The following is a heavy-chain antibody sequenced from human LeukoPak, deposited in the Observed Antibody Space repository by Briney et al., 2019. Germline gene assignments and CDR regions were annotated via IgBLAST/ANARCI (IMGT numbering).Heavy chain of an antibody. CDR2: ISYTGST. CDR1: GDSINTYY. CDR3: ARAPDYGSGVYYYYMDV. Sequence: SETLSLTCNVTGDSINTYYWSWIRQPTGKGLEWIGYISYTGSTKYNPSLKSRVTISVDTSKNQFSLKLSSVTAADTAVYYCARAPDYGSGVYYYYMDVWGKGTTVTVSS. J-gene: IGHJ6*03. D-gene: IGHD3-10*01. V-gene: IGHV4-59*01.